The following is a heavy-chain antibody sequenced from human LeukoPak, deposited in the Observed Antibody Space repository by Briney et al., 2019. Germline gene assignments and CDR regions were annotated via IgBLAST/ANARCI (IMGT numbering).Heavy chain of an antibody. J-gene: IGHJ6*03. CDR3: AKDRGYDLGDYYYYYYMDV. Sequence: PGRSLRLSCAASGFTFSSYAMHWVRQAPGKGLEWVAVISYDGSNKYYADSVKGRFTISRDNSKNTLYLQMNSLRAEDTAVYYCAKDRGYDLGDYYYYYYMDVWGKGTTVTISS. D-gene: IGHD5-12*01. CDR2: ISYDGSNK. CDR1: GFTFSSYA. V-gene: IGHV3-30*04.